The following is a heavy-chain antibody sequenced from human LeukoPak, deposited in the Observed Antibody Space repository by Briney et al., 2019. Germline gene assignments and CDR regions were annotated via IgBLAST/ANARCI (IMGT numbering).Heavy chain of an antibody. CDR2: IIPIFGTA. CDR3: ARIAAAGLNWFDP. CDR1: GGTFSSYA. Sequence: SVKVSCKASGGTFSSYAISWVRQAPGQGLEWMGGIIPIFGTANYAQKFQGRVTITADESTSTAYMELSSLRSEDTAVYYCARIAAAGLNWFDPWGQGTLVTVSS. J-gene: IGHJ5*02. D-gene: IGHD6-13*01. V-gene: IGHV1-69*13.